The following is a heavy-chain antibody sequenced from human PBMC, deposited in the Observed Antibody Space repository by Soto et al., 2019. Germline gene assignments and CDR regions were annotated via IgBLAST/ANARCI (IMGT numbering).Heavy chain of an antibody. CDR3: ARVPAYYYDSTGYFDC. J-gene: IGHJ4*02. D-gene: IGHD3-22*01. V-gene: IGHV3-23*01. Sequence: EVQLLESGGGLVQPGGSLRLSCAASGFIFSSCAMTWVRQAPGKGLEWVSITSGSGSITDYADSVKGRFTISRDNSMNTLYLQMNSLRAEDTAVYYCARVPAYYYDSTGYFDCWGQGTLVTVSS. CDR1: GFIFSSCA. CDR2: TSGSGSIT.